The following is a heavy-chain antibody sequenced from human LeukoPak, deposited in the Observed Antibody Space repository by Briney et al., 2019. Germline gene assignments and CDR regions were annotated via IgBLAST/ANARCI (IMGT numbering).Heavy chain of an antibody. D-gene: IGHD6-13*01. V-gene: IGHV3-74*01. CDR3: ARRESSSWYYFDY. CDR1: GFTFSSYW. Sequence: GGSLRLSCAASGFTFSSYWMHWVRHAPGKGLVWVSRINSDGSSTSYADSVKGRFTISRDNAKNTLYLQMNSLRAEDTAVYYCARRESSSWYYFDYWGQGTLVTVSS. J-gene: IGHJ4*02. CDR2: INSDGSST.